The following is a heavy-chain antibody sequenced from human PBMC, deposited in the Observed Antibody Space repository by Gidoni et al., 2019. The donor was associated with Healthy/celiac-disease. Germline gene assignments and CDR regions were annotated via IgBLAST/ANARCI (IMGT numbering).Heavy chain of an antibody. CDR1: GFTFSSYS. V-gene: IGHV3-21*01. CDR3: ASRGALTGTWS. J-gene: IGHJ4*02. D-gene: IGHD1-20*01. Sequence: EVQLVESGGGLVKPGGSLSLSCAASGFTFSSYSMNWVRQAPGKGLEWVSSISSSSSYIYYADSVKGRFTISRDNAKNSLYLQMNSLRAEDTAVYYCASRGALTGTWSWGQGTLVTVSS. CDR2: ISSSSSYI.